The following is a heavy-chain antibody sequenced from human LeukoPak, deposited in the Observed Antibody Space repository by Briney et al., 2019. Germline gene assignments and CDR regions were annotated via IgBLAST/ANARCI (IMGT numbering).Heavy chain of an antibody. V-gene: IGHV3-30*18. J-gene: IGHJ4*02. D-gene: IGHD3-22*01. CDR1: GFTFSSYG. CDR2: ISYDGSNK. Sequence: GGSLRLSCAASGFTFSSYGMHWVRQAPGKGLEWVAVISYDGSNKYYADSVKGRFTISRDNSKNTLYLQMNSLRAEDTAVYYCAKALYSYDSRGHTIDYWGQGPLVTVSS. CDR3: AKALYSYDSRGHTIDY.